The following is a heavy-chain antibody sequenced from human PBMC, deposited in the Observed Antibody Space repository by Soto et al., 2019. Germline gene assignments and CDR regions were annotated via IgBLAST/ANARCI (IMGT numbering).Heavy chain of an antibody. Sequence: QVQLVESGGGVVQPGRSLRLSCAASGFTFSSYGMHWVRQAPGKGLEWVADISYDGSNKYYADSVKGRFTISRDNSKNTLYLQMNSLRAEDTAVYYCAKALIAAAGSSYFDYWGQGTLVTVSS. CDR1: GFTFSSYG. CDR2: ISYDGSNK. V-gene: IGHV3-30*18. D-gene: IGHD6-13*01. CDR3: AKALIAAAGSSYFDY. J-gene: IGHJ4*02.